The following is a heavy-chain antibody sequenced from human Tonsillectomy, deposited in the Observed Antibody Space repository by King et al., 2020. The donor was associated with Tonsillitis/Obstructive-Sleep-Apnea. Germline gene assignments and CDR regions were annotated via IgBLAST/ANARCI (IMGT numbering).Heavy chain of an antibody. CDR2: INSDGSST. D-gene: IGHD4-17*01. CDR3: VRAVHDYGDYGGAFDI. CDR1: GFTFSGYW. Sequence: VQLVESGGGLVQSGGCLRLSCAASGFTFSGYWLHWVRHAPGKGLVWVSRINSDGSSTSYADAVKGRFTISRDNAKNTLYLQMNSLRAEDTAVYYCVRAVHDYGDYGGAFDIWGQGTMVTVSS. J-gene: IGHJ3*02. V-gene: IGHV3-74*01.